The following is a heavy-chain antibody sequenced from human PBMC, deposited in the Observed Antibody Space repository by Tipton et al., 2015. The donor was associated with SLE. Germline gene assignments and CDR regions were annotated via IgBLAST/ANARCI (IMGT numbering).Heavy chain of an antibody. D-gene: IGHD3-10*01. CDR3: ARLRDYFGSGSYYDPDYGMDV. J-gene: IGHJ6*02. V-gene: IGHV4-61*05. CDR1: GDSISNSDYY. CDR2: IYYSGNT. Sequence: TLSLTCTVSGDSISNSDYYWSWIRQPPGKGLEWIGYIYYSGNTNYNPSLQRRVTISVDTSKNQFSLKLSSVTAADTAVYYCARLRDYFGSGSYYDPDYGMDVWGQGTTVTVSS.